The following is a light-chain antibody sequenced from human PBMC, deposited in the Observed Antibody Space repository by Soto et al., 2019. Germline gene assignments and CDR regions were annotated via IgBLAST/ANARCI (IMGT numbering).Light chain of an antibody. CDR2: DAS. CDR1: QSVSSSS. Sequence: ETVLTQSPGTLSLSPGERATLSCRASQSVSSSSLAWYQQKPGQAPRLLIYDASNRATGIPARFSGSGSGTDFTLTISSLEPEDFAVYYCQQRSNWLVTFGQGTRLEIK. V-gene: IGKV3D-20*02. J-gene: IGKJ5*01. CDR3: QQRSNWLVT.